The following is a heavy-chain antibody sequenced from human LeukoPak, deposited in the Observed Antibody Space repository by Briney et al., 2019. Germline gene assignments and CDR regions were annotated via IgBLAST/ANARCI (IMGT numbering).Heavy chain of an antibody. CDR2: LSGSGITT. CDR3: AKRIYSSGWSYFDY. D-gene: IGHD6-19*01. J-gene: IGHJ4*01. CDR1: GFTFSNSA. V-gene: IGHV3-23*01. Sequence: PGGSLRLSCAASGFTFSNSAMSWVRQAPGKGLEWVSTLSGSGITTYYADSVKGRFTTSKDNSKNTLYLQMNSLRAEDTAVYYCAKRIYSSGWSYFDYWGHGTLVTASS.